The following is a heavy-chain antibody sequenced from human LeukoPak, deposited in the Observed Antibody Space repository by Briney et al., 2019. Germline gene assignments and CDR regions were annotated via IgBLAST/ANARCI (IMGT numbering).Heavy chain of an antibody. CDR1: GFTFGDYG. V-gene: IGHV3-20*04. CDR2: INGNGGTT. CDR3: ARDRYGDNGNWFDP. J-gene: IGHJ5*02. Sequence: PGGSLRLSCGASGFTFGDYGMSWVRQAPGKGLEWVSGINGNGGTTGYADSVKGRFTISRDNAKNSLYLQMNSLRAEDTALYYCARDRYGDNGNWFDPRGQGTLVTVSS. D-gene: IGHD4-17*01.